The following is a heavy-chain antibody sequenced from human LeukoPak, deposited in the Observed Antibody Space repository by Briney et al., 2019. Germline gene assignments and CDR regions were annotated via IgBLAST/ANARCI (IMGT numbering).Heavy chain of an antibody. CDR3: ATVIKFWPLLYFQH. J-gene: IGHJ1*01. CDR2: FDPEDGET. D-gene: IGHD3-16*02. Sequence: ASVKVSRKFSGYTLTELSMHWVRQAPGKGLEWMGGFDPEDGETIYAQKFQGRVTMTEDTSTDTAYMELSSLRSEDTAVYYCATVIKFWPLLYFQHWGQGTLVTVSS. CDR1: GYTLTELS. V-gene: IGHV1-24*01.